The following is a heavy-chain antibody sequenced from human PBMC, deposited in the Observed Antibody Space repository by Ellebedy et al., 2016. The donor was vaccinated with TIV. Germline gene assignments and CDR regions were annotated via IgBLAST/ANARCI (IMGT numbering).Heavy chain of an antibody. Sequence: SETLSLTCAVYGGSFSNYYSTWIRHPPGKGLEWIGEIHPSGSASYNPSLQSRVTISLDTSKSQFSLRMNSLTAADTAVYYCARGQDAYKLGNYWGQGTLVSVSS. CDR3: ARGQDAYKLGNY. D-gene: IGHD5-24*01. CDR2: IHPSGSA. CDR1: GGSFSNYY. J-gene: IGHJ4*02. V-gene: IGHV4-34*01.